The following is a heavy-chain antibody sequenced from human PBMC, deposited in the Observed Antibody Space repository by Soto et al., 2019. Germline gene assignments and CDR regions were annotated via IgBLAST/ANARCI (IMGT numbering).Heavy chain of an antibody. CDR3: ARVKGYYGSGSYYY. J-gene: IGHJ4*02. Sequence: GGSLRLSCAASGFTVSSNYMSWVRQAPGKGLEWVSVIYSGGSTYYADSVKGRFTISRHNSKNTLYLQMNSLRAEDTAVYYCARVKGYYGSGSYYYWGQGTLVTVSS. D-gene: IGHD3-10*01. CDR1: GFTVSSNY. CDR2: IYSGGST. V-gene: IGHV3-53*04.